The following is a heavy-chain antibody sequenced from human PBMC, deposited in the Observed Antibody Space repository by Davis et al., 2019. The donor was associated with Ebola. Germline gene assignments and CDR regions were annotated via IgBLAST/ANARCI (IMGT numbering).Heavy chain of an antibody. Sequence: SETLSLTCTVSSGSISSYYWSWIRQPPGKGLEWIGYIYYSGSTNYNPSLKSRVTISVDTSKNQFSLKLSSVTAADTAVYYCARAIAVAGTWVIAWFDPWGQGTLVTVSS. V-gene: IGHV4-59*01. J-gene: IGHJ5*02. CDR2: IYYSGST. D-gene: IGHD6-19*01. CDR3: ARAIAVAGTWVIAWFDP. CDR1: SGSISSYY.